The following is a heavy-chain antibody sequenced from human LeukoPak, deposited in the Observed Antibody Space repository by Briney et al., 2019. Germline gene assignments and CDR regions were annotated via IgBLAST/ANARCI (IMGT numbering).Heavy chain of an antibody. CDR3: GKTTVGYSSGRYPGWPVDY. Sequence: GGSLRLSCAASGFTFSSYAMSWVRQAPGKGLEWVSAISGSGGSTYYADSVKGRFTISRDNSKNTVYLQLDSLRVEDTAVYYCGKTTVGYSSGRYPGWPVDYWGQGALVTVSS. CDR2: ISGSGGST. J-gene: IGHJ4*02. V-gene: IGHV3-23*01. D-gene: IGHD2-15*01. CDR1: GFTFSSYA.